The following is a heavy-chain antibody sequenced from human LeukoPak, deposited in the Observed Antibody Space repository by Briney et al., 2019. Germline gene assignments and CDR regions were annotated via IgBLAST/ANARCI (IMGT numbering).Heavy chain of an antibody. V-gene: IGHV4-39*07. D-gene: IGHD3-22*01. Sequence: TPSETLSLTCTVSGGSISSSSYSWGWIRQPPGKGLEWIGSIYYSGSTYYNPSLKSRVTISVDTSKNQFSLKLSSVTAADTAVYYCARKTYYYDSSGYLVARSGGRYFDYWGQGTLVTVSS. CDR2: IYYSGST. CDR1: GGSISSSSYS. J-gene: IGHJ4*02. CDR3: ARKTYYYDSSGYLVARSGGRYFDY.